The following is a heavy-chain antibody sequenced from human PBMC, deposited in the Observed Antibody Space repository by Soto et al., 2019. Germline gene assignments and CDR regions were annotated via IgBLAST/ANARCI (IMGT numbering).Heavy chain of an antibody. V-gene: IGHV4-31*03. Sequence: SETLSLTCTVSGGSISSGGYYWSWIRQHPGKGLEWIGYIYYSGSTSSNPSLKSRVTISVDTSKNQFSLKLSSVSAADTAVYYCVRDRRITMVRGVIAHYGMDVWGQGTTVTVS. D-gene: IGHD3-10*01. J-gene: IGHJ6*02. CDR3: VRDRRITMVRGVIAHYGMDV. CDR2: IYYSGST. CDR1: GGSISSGGYY.